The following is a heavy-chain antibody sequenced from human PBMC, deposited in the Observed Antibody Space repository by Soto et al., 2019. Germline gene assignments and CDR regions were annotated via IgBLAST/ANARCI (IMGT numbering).Heavy chain of an antibody. CDR1: GGTFSSYT. V-gene: IGHV1-69*02. Sequence: ASVKVSCKASGGTFSSYTISWVRQAPGQGLEWMGRIIPILGIANYAQKFQGRVTITADKSTSTAYMELSSLRSEDTAVYYCALRNCSSTSCSYNWNYLAVENYYYMDVWGKGTTVTVSS. CDR3: ALRNCSSTSCSYNWNYLAVENYYYMDV. CDR2: IIPILGIA. J-gene: IGHJ6*03. D-gene: IGHD2-2*01.